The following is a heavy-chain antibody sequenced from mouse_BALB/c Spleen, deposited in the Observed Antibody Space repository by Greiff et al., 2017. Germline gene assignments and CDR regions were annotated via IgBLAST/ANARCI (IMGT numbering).Heavy chain of an antibody. J-gene: IGHJ4*01. V-gene: IGHV1S56*01. CDR3: ARLGYHQLDY. CDR2: IYPGNVNT. CDR1: GYTFTSYY. Sequence: VQLQQSGPELVKPGASVRISCKASGYTFTSYYIHWVKQRPGQGLEWIGWIYPGNVNTKYNEKFKGKATLTADKSSSTAYMQLSCLTSEDSAVYFCARLGYHQLDYWGQGTSVTVSS. D-gene: IGHD3-2*02.